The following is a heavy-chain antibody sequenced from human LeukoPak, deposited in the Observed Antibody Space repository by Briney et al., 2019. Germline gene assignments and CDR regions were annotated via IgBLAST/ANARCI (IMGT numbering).Heavy chain of an antibody. D-gene: IGHD3-9*01. V-gene: IGHV3-23*01. CDR1: GLTFSSYD. J-gene: IGHJ4*02. CDR3: AKYFRGNGYFFDY. CDR2: ISGSGDTS. Sequence: HTGGSLRLSCAASGLTFSSYDVSWVRQAPGKGVEWVSAISGSGDTSFYADSVKGRFTISRDNSKNTLYLQMNSLSAEDTAVYYCAKYFRGNGYFFDYWGQGTLVTVSS.